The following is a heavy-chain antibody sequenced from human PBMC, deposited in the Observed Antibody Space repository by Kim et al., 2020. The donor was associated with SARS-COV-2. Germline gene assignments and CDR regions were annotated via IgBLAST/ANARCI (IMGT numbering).Heavy chain of an antibody. Sequence: GGSLRLSCAASGFTFRSFDMHWVRQAPGKGLEWVALIWYDGTNTYYADSVKGRFTISRDNSKNTLYLQMNSLRAEDTAVYYCARDLMITFGGVIAHMYYFDYWGQGTLVTVSS. CDR2: IWYDGTNT. CDR3: ARDLMITFGGVIAHMYYFDY. CDR1: GFTFRSFD. J-gene: IGHJ4*02. D-gene: IGHD3-16*02. V-gene: IGHV3-33*01.